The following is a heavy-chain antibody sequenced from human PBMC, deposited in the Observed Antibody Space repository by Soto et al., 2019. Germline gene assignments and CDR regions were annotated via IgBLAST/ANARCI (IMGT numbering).Heavy chain of an antibody. J-gene: IGHJ6*03. CDR2: IYPGDSDT. CDR3: ARHSYYDFWSGYKYYYYYMDV. CDR1: GYSFTSYW. Sequence: PGESLKISCKGSGYSFTSYWIGWVRQMPGKGLEWMGIIYPGDSDTRYSPSFQGQVTISADKSISTAYLQWSSLKASDTAMYYWARHSYYDFWSGYKYYYYYMDVWGKGTTVTVSS. V-gene: IGHV5-51*01. D-gene: IGHD3-3*01.